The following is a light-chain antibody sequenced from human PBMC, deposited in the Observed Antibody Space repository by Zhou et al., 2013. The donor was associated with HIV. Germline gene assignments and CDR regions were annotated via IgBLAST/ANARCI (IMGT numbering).Light chain of an antibody. V-gene: IGKV1-12*01. CDR1: QGIGSW. CDR3: QQADSFPPYT. CDR2: GAS. J-gene: IGKJ2*01. Sequence: DIQLTQSPSSVSASVGDRVTITCRASQGIGSWLAWYQQIPGTAPKLLIYGASSLPRGVPSRFSGSGSGTDFTLTITSLQPEDFATYYCQQADSFPPYTFGLGTHLDIK.